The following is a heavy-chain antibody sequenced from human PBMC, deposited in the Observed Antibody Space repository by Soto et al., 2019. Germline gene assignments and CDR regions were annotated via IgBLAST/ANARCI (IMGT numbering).Heavy chain of an antibody. CDR1: GGTFSSYT. CDR3: ARDVAVADYYGIHV. J-gene: IGHJ6*02. Sequence: QVQLVQSGAEVKKPGSSVKVSCKASGGTFSSYTISWVRQAPGQGLEWMGRIIPILGIANYAQKFQGRVTITADKSTSTAYLELSSLNSEATAVYYCARDVAVADYYGIHVWGQGTTVTVSS. V-gene: IGHV1-69*08. CDR2: IIPILGIA. D-gene: IGHD6-19*01.